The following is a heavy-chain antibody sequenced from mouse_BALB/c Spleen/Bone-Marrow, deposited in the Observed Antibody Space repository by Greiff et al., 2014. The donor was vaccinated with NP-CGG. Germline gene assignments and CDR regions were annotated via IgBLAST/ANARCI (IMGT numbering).Heavy chain of an antibody. V-gene: IGHV1S22*01. D-gene: IGHD2-12*01. CDR3: TIYAFAY. CDR1: GYTFTSYW. J-gene: IGHJ3*01. CDR2: IYPGSGSP. Sequence: LQQSGSELVRPGASVKLSCKASGYTFTSYWVHWVKQRPGQGLEWIGNIYPGSGSPNYDERSKSKASLTVDTSSSTAYLQLSSLTSEDSAVYYCTIYAFAYWGQGTLVTVSA.